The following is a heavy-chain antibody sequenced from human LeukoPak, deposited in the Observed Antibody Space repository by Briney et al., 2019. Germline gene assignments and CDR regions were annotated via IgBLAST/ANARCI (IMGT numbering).Heavy chain of an antibody. V-gene: IGHV3-21*01. CDR3: ARDAIYGGKTFDY. CDR1: GFTFSSYS. D-gene: IGHD4-23*01. J-gene: IGHJ4*02. Sequence: GGSLRLSCAASGFTFSSYSMNWVRQAPGKGLEWVSSISSSSSYIYYADSVKGRLTISRDNAKSSLYLQMNSLRAEDTAVYYCARDAIYGGKTFDYWGQGTLVTVSS. CDR2: ISSSSSYI.